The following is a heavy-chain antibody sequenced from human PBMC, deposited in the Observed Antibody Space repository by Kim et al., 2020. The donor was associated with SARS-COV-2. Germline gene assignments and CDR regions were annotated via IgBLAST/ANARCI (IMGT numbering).Heavy chain of an antibody. Sequence: KFQGRVTITADESTSTAYMELSSLRSEDTAVYYCAGFQNSGSYQADWFDPWGQGTLVTVSS. CDR3: AGFQNSGSYQADWFDP. V-gene: IGHV1-69*01. J-gene: IGHJ5*02. D-gene: IGHD1-26*01.